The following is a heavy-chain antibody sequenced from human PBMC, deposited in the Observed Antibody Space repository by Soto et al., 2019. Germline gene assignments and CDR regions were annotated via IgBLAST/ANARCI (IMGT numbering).Heavy chain of an antibody. J-gene: IGHJ4*02. CDR3: ARGESYYGSGSYWS. V-gene: IGHV4-59*01. Sequence: SETLSLTCTVSGGSISSYYWSWIRQPPGKGLEWIGHIYYSGSTNYNPSLKSRVTISVDTSKNQFSLKLSSVTAADTAVYYCARGESYYGSGSYWSWGQGTLVTVSS. D-gene: IGHD3-10*01. CDR1: GGSISSYY. CDR2: IYYSGST.